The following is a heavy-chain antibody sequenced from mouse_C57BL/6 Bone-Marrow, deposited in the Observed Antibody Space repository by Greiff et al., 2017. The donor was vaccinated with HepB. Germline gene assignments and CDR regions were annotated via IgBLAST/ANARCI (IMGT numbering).Heavy chain of an antibody. CDR2: IYPRSGNT. D-gene: IGHD2-1*01. CDR1: GYTFTSYG. Sequence: QVQLQQSGAELARPGASVKLSCKASGYTFTSYGISWVKQRTGQGLEWIGEIYPRSGNTYYNEKFKGKATLTADKSSSTAYMELRSLTSEYSAVYFWARGPSTIRIETWFAYWGQGTLVTVSA. CDR3: ARGPSTIRIETWFAY. V-gene: IGHV1-81*01. J-gene: IGHJ3*01.